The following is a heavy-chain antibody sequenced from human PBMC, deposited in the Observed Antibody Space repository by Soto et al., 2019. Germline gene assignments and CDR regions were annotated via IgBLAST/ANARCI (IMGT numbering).Heavy chain of an antibody. V-gene: IGHV3-23*01. D-gene: IGHD3-16*01. Sequence: GGSLRLSCAVSGFTFSSYAMTWVRQAPGKGPEWVAAISSSGGSTYYADSVRGRFTISRDNSKNTLYVQMNSLRAEDTAVYYCAKGDNNSRGREYYYYYVMDVWGQGTTVTVSS. CDR3: AKGDNNSRGREYYYYYVMDV. CDR1: GFTFSSYA. CDR2: ISSSGGST. J-gene: IGHJ6*02.